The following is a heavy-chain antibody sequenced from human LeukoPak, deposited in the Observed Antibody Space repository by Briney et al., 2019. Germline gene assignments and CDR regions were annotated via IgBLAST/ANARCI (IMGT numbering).Heavy chain of an antibody. CDR2: IYPGDSDT. Sequence: PGESLKISCKGSGYSFTSYWIGWVRQMPGKGLEWMGIIYPGDSDTRYSPSFQGQVTISADKSISTAYLQWSSLKASDTAMYYCARLTVVRGVLDRFDYWGQGTLVTVSS. CDR1: GYSFTSYW. J-gene: IGHJ4*02. V-gene: IGHV5-51*01. CDR3: ARLTVVRGVLDRFDY. D-gene: IGHD3-10*01.